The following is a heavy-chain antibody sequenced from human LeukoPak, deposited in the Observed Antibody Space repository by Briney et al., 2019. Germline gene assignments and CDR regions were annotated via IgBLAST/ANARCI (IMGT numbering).Heavy chain of an antibody. Sequence: ASVKVSCKASGYTFTGYDINWVRQATGQGLEWMGLMNPNGGNTDYAQKFQGWVTMTRDTSISTAYMELSRLRSDDTAVYYCARDLAVAGTGEDYYGMDVWGQGTTVTVSS. V-gene: IGHV1-2*04. CDR2: MNPNGGNT. D-gene: IGHD6-19*01. CDR3: ARDLAVAGTGEDYYGMDV. CDR1: GYTFTGYD. J-gene: IGHJ6*02.